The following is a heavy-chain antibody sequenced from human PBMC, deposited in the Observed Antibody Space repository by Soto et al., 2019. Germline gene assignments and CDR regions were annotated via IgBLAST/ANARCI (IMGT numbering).Heavy chain of an antibody. V-gene: IGHV3-23*01. D-gene: IGHD1-1*01. Sequence: QLLESGGGFVQPGGSLRLSCVASGITFSNFAMAWVRQAPGEGLEWVSAIIGSGDDTFYADSMKGRFTISRDNSKDTLYLQINSLRAEDTAVYYCANPIPKTGTTFGFWGQGTLVTVSS. CDR3: ANPIPKTGTTFGF. CDR2: IIGSGDDT. CDR1: GITFSNFA. J-gene: IGHJ4*02.